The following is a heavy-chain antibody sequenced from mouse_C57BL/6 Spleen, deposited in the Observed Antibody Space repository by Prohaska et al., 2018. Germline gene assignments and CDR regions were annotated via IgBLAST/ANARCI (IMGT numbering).Heavy chain of an antibody. D-gene: IGHD2-1*01. CDR3: MRYGNYWYFDV. CDR1: GFTFSCFW. CDR2: INSHGRAI. V-gene: IGHV11-2*01. Sequence: EVQLLETVGGSVQPGGSRGLSCEGSGFTFSCFWMSWVRQTPGKTLDWIGDINSHGRAINYAPSRKDRFANFRDNDKSTLYLQMSNVRSEDTATYFCMRYGNYWYFDVWGTGTTVTVSS. J-gene: IGHJ1*03.